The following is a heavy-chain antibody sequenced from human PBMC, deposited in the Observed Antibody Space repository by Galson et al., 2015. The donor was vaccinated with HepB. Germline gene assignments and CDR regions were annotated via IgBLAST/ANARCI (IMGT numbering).Heavy chain of an antibody. Sequence: CAISGDSVPSNSAAWNWIRQSPSRGLGWLGRTYYRSKWYNDYAVSVKSRITINPDTSKNQFSLQLNSVTPEDTAVYYCARAYYYDSSGFDYWGQGTLVTVSS. CDR2: TYYRSKWYN. D-gene: IGHD3-22*01. CDR1: GDSVPSNSAA. CDR3: ARAYYYDSSGFDY. J-gene: IGHJ4*02. V-gene: IGHV6-1*01.